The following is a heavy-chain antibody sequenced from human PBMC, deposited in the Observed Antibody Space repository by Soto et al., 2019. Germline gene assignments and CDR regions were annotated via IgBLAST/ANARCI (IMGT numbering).Heavy chain of an antibody. CDR2: IWYDGSNK. CDR3: ARERGTRYYYDSSGFDY. D-gene: IGHD3-22*01. Sequence: QVQLVESGGGVVQPGRSLRLSCAASGFTFSSYGMHWVRQAPGKGLEWVAVIWYDGSNKYYADSVKGRFTISRDTSKNSVYLQMNSLRAEDKAVYYCARERGTRYYYDSSGFDYWGRGTLVTVSS. CDR1: GFTFSSYG. V-gene: IGHV3-33*01. J-gene: IGHJ4*02.